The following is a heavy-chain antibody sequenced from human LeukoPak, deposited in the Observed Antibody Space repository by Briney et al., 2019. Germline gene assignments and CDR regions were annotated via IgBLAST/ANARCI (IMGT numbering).Heavy chain of an antibody. J-gene: IGHJ4*02. CDR2: IWYDGSNK. CDR1: GLIFRNYG. Sequence: GGSLRLSCAASGLIFRNYGMHWVRQAPGKGLEWVAVIWYDGSNKYYADSVKGRFTISRDNSKNTLYLQMNSLRAEDTAVYYCASVRKDLASGSYYLDYWGQGTLVTVSS. CDR3: ASVRKDLASGSYYLDY. D-gene: IGHD3-10*01. V-gene: IGHV3-33*01.